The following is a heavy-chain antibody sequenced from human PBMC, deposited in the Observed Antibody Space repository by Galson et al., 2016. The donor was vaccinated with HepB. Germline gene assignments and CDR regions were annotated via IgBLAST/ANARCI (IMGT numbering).Heavy chain of an antibody. V-gene: IGHV2-5*02. CDR2: IYWGGDG. Sequence: PALVKPTQTLTLTCTFSGFSFSSNGVAVGWIRQPPGTALEWLAVIYWGGDGRYSPSLTTRLIITKDTSKNQVALTMTNMDPVDTGTYYCAHSGLASCGCRSCYGGAFDIWGQGILVTVSP. D-gene: IGHD2-15*01. J-gene: IGHJ3*02. CDR1: GFSFSSNGVA. CDR3: AHSGLASCGCRSCYGGAFDI.